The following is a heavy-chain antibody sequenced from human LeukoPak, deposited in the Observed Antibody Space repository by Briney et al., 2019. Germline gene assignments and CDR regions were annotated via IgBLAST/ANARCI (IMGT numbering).Heavy chain of an antibody. CDR2: ISSSSSYI. D-gene: IGHD3-22*01. CDR1: GFTFSSYS. CDR3: AGGGTMIVVVYFDY. J-gene: IGHJ4*02. V-gene: IGHV3-21*01. Sequence: KPGGSLRLSCAASGFTFSSYSMNWVRQAPGKGLEWVSSISSSSSYIYYADSVKGRFTISRDNAKNSLYLQMNSLRAEDTAVYYCAGGGTMIVVVYFDYWGQGTLVTVSS.